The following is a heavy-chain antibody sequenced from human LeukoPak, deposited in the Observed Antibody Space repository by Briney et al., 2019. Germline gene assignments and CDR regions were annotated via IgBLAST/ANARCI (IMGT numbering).Heavy chain of an antibody. D-gene: IGHD6-6*01. CDR1: GGTFSSYA. V-gene: IGHV1-69*06. CDR2: IIPIFGTA. J-gene: IGHJ4*02. Sequence: ASVKVSCKASGGTFSSYAISWVRQAPGQGLEWMGGIIPIFGTANYAQKFQGRVTITADKSTSTAYMELSSLRSEDTAVYYCARDLGYSSSSTALYYFDYWGQGTLVTVSS. CDR3: ARDLGYSSSSTALYYFDY.